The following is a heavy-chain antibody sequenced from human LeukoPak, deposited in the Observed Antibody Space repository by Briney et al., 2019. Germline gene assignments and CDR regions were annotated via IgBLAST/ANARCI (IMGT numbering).Heavy chain of an antibody. CDR2: IKQDEREK. D-gene: IGHD1-14*01. CDR3: XTXXGXXHXXXXA. J-gene: IGHJ5*02. Sequence: CXASGFTLSRYWMSWVRQAPGEGAEWVANIKQDEREKDYADSVRGRVTISRENAKKSLCMEMKSLRAEDTGMYYXXTXXGXXHXXXXAWGQGXLXTVSS. V-gene: IGHV3-7*03. CDR1: GFTLSRYW.